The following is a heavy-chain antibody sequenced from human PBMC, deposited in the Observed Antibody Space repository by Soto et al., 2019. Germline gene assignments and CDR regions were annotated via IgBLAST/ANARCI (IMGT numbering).Heavy chain of an antibody. D-gene: IGHD6-19*01. Sequence: QVQLQQWGAGLLKPSETLSLTCAVYGGSFSGYYWSWIRQPPGKGLEWIGEIIHSGSTNYNPSPNSRATISVDTPKNKSSLKLSSVTASDTAGYYGAIYYRSGWYKSAFDILSQGTMVTVSS. CDR2: IIHSGST. V-gene: IGHV4-34*12. CDR3: AIYYRSGWYKSAFDI. CDR1: GGSFSGYY. J-gene: IGHJ3*02.